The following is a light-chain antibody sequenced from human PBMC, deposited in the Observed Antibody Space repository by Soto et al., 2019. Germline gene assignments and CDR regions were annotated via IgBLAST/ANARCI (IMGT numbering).Light chain of an antibody. CDR1: QSVSNNY. CDR2: GTS. CDR3: QQYRSSPPLT. Sequence: EIVLTQSPGTLSLSPGERATLSSRASQSVSNNYLAWYQQKPGQAPRLLIYGTSNRATGIPDRFSGSGSGTDFTLTISRLEPEDFAVYYCQQYRSSPPLTFGGGTKVEIK. J-gene: IGKJ4*01. V-gene: IGKV3-20*01.